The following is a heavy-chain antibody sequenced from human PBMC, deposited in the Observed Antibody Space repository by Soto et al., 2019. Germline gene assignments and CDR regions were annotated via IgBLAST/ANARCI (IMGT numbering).Heavy chain of an antibody. CDR3: ARGGYCGGDCYFHAFDY. CDR2: IIPILGIA. Sequence: QVQLVHSGAEVKKPGSSVKVSCKASGGTFSSYTISWVRQSPGQGLEWMGRIIPILGIANYAQKFQGRVTITADNSTSTAYMELSRLRSEDMAVYYCARGGYCGGDCYFHAFDYWGQGTLVTVSS. D-gene: IGHD2-21*01. V-gene: IGHV1-69*02. J-gene: IGHJ4*02. CDR1: GGTFSSYT.